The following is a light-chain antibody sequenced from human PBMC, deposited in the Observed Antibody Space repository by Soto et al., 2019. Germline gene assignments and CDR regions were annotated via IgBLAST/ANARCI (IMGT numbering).Light chain of an antibody. CDR3: QHYGRSLWT. J-gene: IGKJ1*01. CDR2: ADS. CDR1: QSISGY. V-gene: IGKV3-20*01. Sequence: EIVLTQSPGTLSLSPGERSTLSCRASQSISGYLGWYQQKPGQAPRLLIYADSNRATDIPDRFSGSGSGTDFTLTINRLEPEDFAVYYCQHYGRSLWTFGQGTKVDIK.